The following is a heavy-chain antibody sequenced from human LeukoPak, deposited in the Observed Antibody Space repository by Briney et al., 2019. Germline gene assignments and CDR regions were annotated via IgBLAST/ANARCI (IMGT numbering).Heavy chain of an antibody. Sequence: PGGSLRLSCAASGFTFSSFAMSWVRQAPGKGLEWVSTISGSGGSTYYADSVKSRFTISRDNSKNTAYLQMNSLRAEDTAVYYCAKGYGSSGWYYFDYWGQGTLVTVSS. D-gene: IGHD6-19*01. J-gene: IGHJ4*02. V-gene: IGHV3-23*01. CDR2: ISGSGGST. CDR3: AKGYGSSGWYYFDY. CDR1: GFTFSSFA.